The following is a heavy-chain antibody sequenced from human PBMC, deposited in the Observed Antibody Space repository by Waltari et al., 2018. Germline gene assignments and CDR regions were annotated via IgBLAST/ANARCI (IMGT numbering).Heavy chain of an antibody. J-gene: IGHJ4*02. Sequence: EVQLVESGGGLVQPGGSLRLSCAASGFTFSRSAISWVRQAPGEGLEWVSAISGSGGSTYYADSVKGRFTISRDNSKNTLYLQMNSLRAEDTAVYYCASLGDFWSGPRVWGQGTLVTVSS. CDR2: ISGSGGST. CDR3: ASLGDFWSGPRV. CDR1: GFTFSRSA. D-gene: IGHD3-3*01. V-gene: IGHV3-23*04.